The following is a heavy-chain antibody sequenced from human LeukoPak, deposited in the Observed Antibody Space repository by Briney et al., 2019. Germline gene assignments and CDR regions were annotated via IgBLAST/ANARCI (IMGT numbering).Heavy chain of an antibody. D-gene: IGHD3-22*01. CDR1: GFTFSSYS. V-gene: IGHV3-48*04. J-gene: IGHJ4*02. CDR2: ISSSSSTI. CDR3: ARDQTSPMMYYFDS. Sequence: GGSLRLSCAASGFTFSSYSTNWVRRAPGKGLEWVSYISSSSSTIYYADSVKGRFTISRDNAKNSLFLQMNSLRAEDTAVYYCARDQTSPMMYYFDSWGQGTLVTVSS.